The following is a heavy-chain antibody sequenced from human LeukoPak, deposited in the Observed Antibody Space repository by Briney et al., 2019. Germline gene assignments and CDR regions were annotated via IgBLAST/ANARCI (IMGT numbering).Heavy chain of an antibody. CDR1: GFTFSSYW. V-gene: IGHV3-7*01. CDR2: IKQDGSEK. Sequence: GGSLRLSCAASGFTFSSYWMSWVRQAPGKGLEWVANIKQDGSEKYYVDSVKGRFTISRDNAKNSLHLQMNSLRAEDTAVYYCARDQAADSSGYYYDSGYDYWGQGTLVTVSS. CDR3: ARDQAADSSGYYYDSGYDY. D-gene: IGHD3-22*01. J-gene: IGHJ4*02.